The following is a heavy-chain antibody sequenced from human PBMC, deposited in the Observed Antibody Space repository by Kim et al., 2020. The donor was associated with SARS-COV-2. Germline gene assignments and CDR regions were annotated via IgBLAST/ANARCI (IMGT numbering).Heavy chain of an antibody. CDR3: GINVDRGPVDIYYCGMDI. V-gene: IGHV3-11*04. J-gene: IGHJ6*02. Sequence: VEGRFTLSRDNAKNSLYLQMNSLRAEDTAVYFCGINVDRGPVDIYYCGMDIWGQGTTVTVSS. D-gene: IGHD3-10*01.